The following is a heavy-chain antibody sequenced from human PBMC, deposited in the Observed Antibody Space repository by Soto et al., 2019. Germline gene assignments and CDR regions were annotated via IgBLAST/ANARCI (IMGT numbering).Heavy chain of an antibody. CDR3: ARDGYYDSSELDWFDP. D-gene: IGHD3-22*01. CDR2: IIPIFGTA. CDR1: GGTFSSYA. Sequence: QVQLVQSGAEVKKPGSSVKVSCKASGGTFSSYAISWVRQAPGQGLEWMGGIIPIFGTANYAQKFQGRVTITADESTSTADMELSSLRSEDTAVYYCARDGYYDSSELDWFDPWGQGTLVTVSS. J-gene: IGHJ5*02. V-gene: IGHV1-69*01.